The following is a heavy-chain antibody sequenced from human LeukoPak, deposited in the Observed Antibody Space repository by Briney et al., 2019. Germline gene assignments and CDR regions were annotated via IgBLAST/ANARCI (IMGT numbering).Heavy chain of an antibody. CDR2: IIPIFGKA. V-gene: IGHV1-69*06. Sequence: ASVKVSCKASGDTFSNYAISWVRQAPGQGLEWMGGIIPIFGKAKYVQKFQGRVTITADTSTSTAYMELSSLRSEDTAVYYCAREGWVQCDYFDYWGQGTLVTVSS. J-gene: IGHJ4*02. CDR3: AREGWVQCDYFDY. CDR1: GDTFSNYA. D-gene: IGHD5-24*01.